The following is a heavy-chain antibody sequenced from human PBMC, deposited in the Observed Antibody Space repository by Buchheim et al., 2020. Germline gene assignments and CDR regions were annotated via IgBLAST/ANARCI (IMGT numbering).Heavy chain of an antibody. CDR3: ARVGCSSTSCYASYYYMDV. Sequence: EVQLVESGGGLVQPGGSLRLSCAASGFTFSSYSMNWVRQAPGKGLEWVSSISSSSSYIYYADSVKGRFTISRDNAKNSLYLQMNSLRAEDTAVYYCARVGCSSTSCYASYYYMDVWGKGTT. CDR2: ISSSSSYI. J-gene: IGHJ6*03. V-gene: IGHV3-21*01. D-gene: IGHD2-2*01. CDR1: GFTFSSYS.